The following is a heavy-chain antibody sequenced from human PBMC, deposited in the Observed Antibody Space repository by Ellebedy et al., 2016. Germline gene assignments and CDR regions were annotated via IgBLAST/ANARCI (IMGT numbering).Heavy chain of an antibody. Sequence: SETLSLTCTVSGGSIRSHYWGRIRQSPGKGLEWIGNVYHSGPTYVNPSLKSRVTIFVDTSKNEFSLKVTSMAAADTAVYFCARAPYGKPFDFWGQGALVSVSS. J-gene: IGHJ5*01. V-gene: IGHV4-59*11. D-gene: IGHD1-1*01. CDR1: GGSIRSHY. CDR2: VYHSGPT. CDR3: ARAPYGKPFDF.